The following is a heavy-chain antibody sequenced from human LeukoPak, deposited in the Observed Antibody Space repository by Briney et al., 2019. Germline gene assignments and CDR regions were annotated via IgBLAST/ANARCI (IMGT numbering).Heavy chain of an antibody. Sequence: GSLRLSCAASGFTFSSYSMNWVRQAPGKGLEWVSGISGSSTSTWYADSVKGRFTISRDNSKNTLYLQMNSLRAEDTAVYYCAKDRDGSSGSSYLDFWGQGTLVTVSS. CDR1: GFTFSSYS. CDR2: ISGSSTST. D-gene: IGHD6-13*01. CDR3: AKDRDGSSGSSYLDF. J-gene: IGHJ4*02. V-gene: IGHV3-23*01.